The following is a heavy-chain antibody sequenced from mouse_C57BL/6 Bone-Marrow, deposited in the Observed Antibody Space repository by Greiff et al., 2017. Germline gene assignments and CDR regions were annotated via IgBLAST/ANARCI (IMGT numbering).Heavy chain of an antibody. CDR2: ISDGGSYT. V-gene: IGHV5-4*01. CDR1: GFTFSSYA. J-gene: IGHJ3*01. CDR3: ARELIWFAY. Sequence: EVQVVESGGGLVKPGGSLKLSCAASGFTFSSYAMSWVRQTPEKRLEWVATISDGGSYTYYPDNVKGRFTISRDNAKNNLYLQMSHLKSEDTAMYYCARELIWFAYWGQGTLVTVSA.